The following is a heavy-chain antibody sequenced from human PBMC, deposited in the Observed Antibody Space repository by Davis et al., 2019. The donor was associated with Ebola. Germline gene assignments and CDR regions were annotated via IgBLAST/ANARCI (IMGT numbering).Heavy chain of an antibody. CDR1: GFTVGDHY. J-gene: IGHJ4*02. V-gene: IGHV3-66*01. D-gene: IGHD6-19*01. CDR2: MFSGGRT. CDR3: ADVEAGPDY. Sequence: GESLKIPRAAPGFTVGDHYMSWVRQSPGKGLEWVPSMFSGGRTFYADPVKGRFTISRDTSENTLHLQMNSLRGEDTAVYYCADVEAGPDYWGQGTLVTVSS.